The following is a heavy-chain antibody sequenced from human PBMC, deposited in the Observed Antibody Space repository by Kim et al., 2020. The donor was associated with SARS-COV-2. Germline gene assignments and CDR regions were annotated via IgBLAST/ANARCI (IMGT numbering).Heavy chain of an antibody. V-gene: IGHV3-48*03. CDR1: GFTFSSYE. D-gene: IGHD3-10*01. Sequence: GGSLRLSCAASGFTFSSYEMNWVRQAPGKGLEWVSYISSSGSTIYYADSVKGRFTISRDNAKNSLYLQMNSLRAEDTAVYYCARAGVYGSGGGLRYYGMDVWGQGTTVTVSS. CDR3: ARAGVYGSGGGLRYYGMDV. J-gene: IGHJ6*02. CDR2: ISSSGSTI.